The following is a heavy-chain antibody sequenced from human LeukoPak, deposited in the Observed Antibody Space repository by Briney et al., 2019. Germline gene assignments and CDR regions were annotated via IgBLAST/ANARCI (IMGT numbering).Heavy chain of an antibody. Sequence: GGSLRLSCAASGFTFSSYAMHWVRQAPGNGLEWVAVISYDGSNKYYADSVKGRFTISRDNSKSPLYLQMNSLRAEDTAVYYCARDRDYYDSSGYNTVDYWGQGTLVTVSS. CDR3: ARDRDYYDSSGYNTVDY. V-gene: IGHV3-30-3*01. CDR1: GFTFSSYA. J-gene: IGHJ4*02. D-gene: IGHD3-22*01. CDR2: ISYDGSNK.